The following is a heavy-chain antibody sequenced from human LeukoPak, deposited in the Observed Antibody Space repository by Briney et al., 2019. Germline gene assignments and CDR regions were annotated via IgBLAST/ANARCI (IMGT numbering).Heavy chain of an antibody. J-gene: IGHJ6*03. D-gene: IGHD2-2*01. CDR2: INAGNGNT. CDR1: GYTFTSYA. Sequence: ASVKVSCKASGYTFTSYAMHWVRQAPGQRLEWMGWINAGNGNTKYSQEFQGRVTITRDTSASTAYMELRSLRSDDTAVYYCARAVYYCSSTSCKPRDYYYYYMDVWGKGTTVTISS. V-gene: IGHV1-3*01. CDR3: ARAVYYCSSTSCKPRDYYYYYMDV.